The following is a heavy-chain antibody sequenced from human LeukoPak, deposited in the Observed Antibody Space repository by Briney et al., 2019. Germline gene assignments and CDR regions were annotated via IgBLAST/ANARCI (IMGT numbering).Heavy chain of an antibody. CDR2: INGGNGNT. J-gene: IGHJ1*01. D-gene: IGHD3-22*01. CDR3: ARVPLHDDSGHYYPH. V-gene: IGHV1-3*01. Sequence: ASVKVSCKTSGYTFTGYGMHWVRQAPGQSLEWMGWINGGNGNTKYSEKSQGRVTIIRDTSASTAYMELSSLRSEDTAVYYCARVPLHDDSGHYYPHWGQGTLVTVSS. CDR1: GYTFTGYG.